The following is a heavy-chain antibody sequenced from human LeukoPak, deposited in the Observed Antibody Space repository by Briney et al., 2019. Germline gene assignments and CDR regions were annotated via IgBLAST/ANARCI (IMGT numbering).Heavy chain of an antibody. Sequence: GGSLRLSCTASGITFGDYAVSWVRQAPGKGLEWVSYIRVKAFGRTTEYAASVKGRFTISRDDSNNIAYLQMNSLKTEDTAVYFCTRDHNNVFDYWGQGTLVTVSS. CDR3: TRDHNNVFDY. J-gene: IGHJ4*02. V-gene: IGHV3-49*04. CDR1: GITFGDYA. CDR2: IRVKAFGRTT. D-gene: IGHD1-14*01.